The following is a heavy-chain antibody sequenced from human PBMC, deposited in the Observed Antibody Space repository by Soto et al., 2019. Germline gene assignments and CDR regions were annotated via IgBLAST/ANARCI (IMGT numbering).Heavy chain of an antibody. Sequence: SETLSLTCTVSGGSISSSSYYWGWIRQPPGKGLEWIGSIYYSGSTYYNPSLKSRVTISVDTFKNQFSLKLSSVTAADTAVYYCARNIVVVPAAMRSWFDPWGQGTLVTVSS. CDR1: GGSISSSSYY. V-gene: IGHV4-39*01. D-gene: IGHD2-2*01. CDR2: IYYSGST. J-gene: IGHJ5*02. CDR3: ARNIVVVPAAMRSWFDP.